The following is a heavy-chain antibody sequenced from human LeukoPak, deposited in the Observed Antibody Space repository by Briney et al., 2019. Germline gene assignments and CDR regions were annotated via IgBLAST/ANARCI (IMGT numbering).Heavy chain of an antibody. J-gene: IGHJ4*02. V-gene: IGHV1-18*01. CDR2: ISAYNGNT. D-gene: IGHD4-17*01. CDR1: GYTFTSYG. CDR3: ARDRAPTTRGIDY. Sequence: GASVKVSCKTSGYTFTSYGISWVRQAPGQGLEWMGWISAYNGNTDSAQKLQGRVTMTTDTSTSTAYMELRSLRSDDTAIYYCARDRAPTTRGIDYWGQGTLVTVSS.